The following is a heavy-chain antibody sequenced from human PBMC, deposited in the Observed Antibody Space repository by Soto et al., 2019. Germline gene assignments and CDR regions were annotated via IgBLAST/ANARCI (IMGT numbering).Heavy chain of an antibody. Sequence: LSLTCTVSGGSVSTGDYYGVWIRQPPGKGLEWIGSVYYTGSTYYNPSLMSRITVSVDTSKSQFSLKLNSVTAADTAVYYCARHFSTTSIYSYAMDVWGQGTTVTVSS. D-gene: IGHD1-1*01. CDR1: GGSVSTGDYY. CDR3: ARHFSTTSIYSYAMDV. CDR2: VYYTGST. V-gene: IGHV4-39*01. J-gene: IGHJ6*02.